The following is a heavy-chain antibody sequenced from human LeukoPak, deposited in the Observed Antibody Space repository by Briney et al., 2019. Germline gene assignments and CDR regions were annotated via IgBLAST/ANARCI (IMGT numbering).Heavy chain of an antibody. Sequence: GASVKVSCKASGYTFTSYGISWVRQAPGQGLEWMGRIIPILGIANYAQKFQGRVTITADKSTSTAYMELSSLRSEDTAVYYCAARITSIAARPIDYWGQGTLVTVSS. CDR1: GYTFTSYG. V-gene: IGHV1-69*04. J-gene: IGHJ4*02. CDR2: IIPILGIA. CDR3: AARITSIAARPIDY. D-gene: IGHD6-6*01.